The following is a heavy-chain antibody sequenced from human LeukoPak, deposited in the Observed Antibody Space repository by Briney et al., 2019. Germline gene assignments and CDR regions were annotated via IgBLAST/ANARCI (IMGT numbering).Heavy chain of an antibody. J-gene: IGHJ4*02. CDR2: IWYDGSNK. CDR1: GFTFSSYG. D-gene: IGHD4-17*01. CDR3: ARDSDYGDYKGGFGY. V-gene: IGHV3-33*01. Sequence: GGSLRLSGAASGFTFSSYGMHWVRQAPGKGLEWVAVIWYDGSNKYYADSVKGRFTISRDNSKNTLYLQMNSLRAEDTAVYYCARDSDYGDYKGGFGYWGQGTLVTVSS.